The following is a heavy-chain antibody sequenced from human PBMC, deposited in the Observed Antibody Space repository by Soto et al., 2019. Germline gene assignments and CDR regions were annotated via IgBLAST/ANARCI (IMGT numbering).Heavy chain of an antibody. CDR1: GGTFSSYA. J-gene: IGHJ6*02. CDR3: ASSGNSNIMSYYYYGMGV. Sequence: SVKVSCKASGGTFSSYAISWVRQAPGQGFEWMGGIIPIFGTANYAQKFQGRVTITADKSTSTAYMELSSLRSEDTAVYYCASSGNSNIMSYYYYGMGVWGQGTTVTVSS. CDR2: IIPIFGTA. D-gene: IGHD1-7*01. V-gene: IGHV1-69*06.